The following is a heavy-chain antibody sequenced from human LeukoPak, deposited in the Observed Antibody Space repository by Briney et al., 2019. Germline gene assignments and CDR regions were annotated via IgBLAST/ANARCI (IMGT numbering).Heavy chain of an antibody. D-gene: IGHD5-18*01. CDR3: ARHVDTALIGAFHI. Sequence: SETLSLTCTVSGTSISSYYWSWLRQPPGKGPGWIGYVTYTGSKYNPSLKSRVTISTDRSKKEVSLRLSSVTAADTAMYFCARHVDTALIGAFHIWGQGTMVTVS. V-gene: IGHV4-59*08. CDR1: GTSISSYY. CDR2: VTYTGS. J-gene: IGHJ3*02.